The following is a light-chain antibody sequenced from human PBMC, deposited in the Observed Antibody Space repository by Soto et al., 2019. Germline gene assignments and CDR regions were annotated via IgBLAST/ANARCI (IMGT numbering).Light chain of an antibody. V-gene: IGLV2-14*03. J-gene: IGLJ1*01. CDR1: NSDVGGYNY. Sequence: QSVLTQPASVSGSPGQSITISCTGTNSDVGGYNYVSWYQHHPGKAPKLMIFDVTYRPSGVSNRFSGSKSGNTASLTISGLQAEDEADYYCSSYTSTSTLVFGTGTKVTVL. CDR2: DVT. CDR3: SSYTSTSTLV.